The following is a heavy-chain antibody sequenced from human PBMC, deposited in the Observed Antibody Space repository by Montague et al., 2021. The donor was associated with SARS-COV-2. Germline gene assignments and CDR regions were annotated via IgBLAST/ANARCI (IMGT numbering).Heavy chain of an antibody. J-gene: IGHJ4*02. CDR3: ARVISRQNNIVVVGLYCLDY. D-gene: IGHD2-15*01. Sequence: SETLSLTCTVSGGSISSSSYYWGWIRQPPGKGLEWIGSIYYSGSTYYNPSLKSRVTISVDTSKNQFSLQLSSVTAADTAVYYCARVISRQNNIVVVGLYCLDYWGQGTLVTVSS. V-gene: IGHV4-39*07. CDR1: GGSISSSSYY. CDR2: IYYSGST.